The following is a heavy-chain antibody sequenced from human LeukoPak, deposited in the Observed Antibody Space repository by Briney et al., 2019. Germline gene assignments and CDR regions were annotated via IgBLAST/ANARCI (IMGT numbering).Heavy chain of an antibody. CDR1: GYTFAAYY. D-gene: IGHD6-19*01. V-gene: IGHV1-2*02. CDR2: INPNSGGT. J-gene: IGHJ4*02. Sequence: ASVKVSCKTSGYTFAAYYMHWVRQAPGQGLEWMGWINPNSGGTNYAQKFQGRVTMTRDTSISTAYMGLSRLRSDDTAVYYCARDQVYNSAQGVVDYWGQGTLVTVSS. CDR3: ARDQVYNSAQGVVDY.